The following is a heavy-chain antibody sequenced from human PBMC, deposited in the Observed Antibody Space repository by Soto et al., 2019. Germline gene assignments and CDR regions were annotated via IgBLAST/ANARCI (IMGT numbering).Heavy chain of an antibody. D-gene: IGHD4-17*01. V-gene: IGHV4-39*01. CDR1: GGSISSSSYY. CDR3: ARQTVTTEDFDY. CDR2: IYYSGST. Sequence: LSLTCTVSGGSISSSSYYWGWIRQPPGKGLEWIGSIYYSGSTYYNPSLKSRVTISVDTSKNQFSLKLSSVTAADTAVYYCARQTVTTEDFDYWGQGTLVTVSS. J-gene: IGHJ4*02.